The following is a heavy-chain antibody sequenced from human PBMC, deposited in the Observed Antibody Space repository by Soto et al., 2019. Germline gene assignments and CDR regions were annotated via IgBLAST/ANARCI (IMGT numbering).Heavy chain of an antibody. CDR1: GFSLSTSGVG. J-gene: IGHJ4*02. V-gene: IGHV2-5*01. CDR2: IYWNDDK. CDR3: AHRHHSSSWGGFDY. Sequence: QITLKESGPTLVKPTQTLTLTCTFSGFSLSTSGVGVGWIRQPPGKALEWLALIYWNDDKRYSPSLKSRLTITKDTSENQVVLTMTNMDPVDTATYYCAHRHHSSSWGGFDYWGQGTLVTVSS. D-gene: IGHD6-13*01.